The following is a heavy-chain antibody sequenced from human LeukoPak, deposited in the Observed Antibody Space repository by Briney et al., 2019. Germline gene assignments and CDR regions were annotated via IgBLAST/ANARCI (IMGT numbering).Heavy chain of an antibody. Sequence: ASVKVSCKASGYTFTSYGISWVRQAPGQGLEWMGWISAYNGNTNYAQKLQGRVTMTTDTSTSTAYMELRSLRSDDTAVYYCARAAVYYDILTGYYNDPSFDYWGQGTLVTVSS. J-gene: IGHJ4*02. CDR1: GYTFTSYG. CDR2: ISAYNGNT. D-gene: IGHD3-9*01. CDR3: ARAAVYYDILTGYYNDPSFDY. V-gene: IGHV1-18*01.